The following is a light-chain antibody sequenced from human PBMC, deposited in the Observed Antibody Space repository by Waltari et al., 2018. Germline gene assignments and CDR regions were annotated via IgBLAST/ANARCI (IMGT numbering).Light chain of an antibody. CDR2: DVT. Sequence: QSALTQPASVSGSPGQSITISCSGTSSDIGGYNYVSWFQQSPGKAPKLMIYDVTKRPSGVSIRFSGSKSGDTASLTISGLQTEDEADYYCSSYRSPSTWVFGGGTKLTVL. CDR3: SSYRSPSTWV. J-gene: IGLJ3*02. CDR1: SSDIGGYNY. V-gene: IGLV2-14*01.